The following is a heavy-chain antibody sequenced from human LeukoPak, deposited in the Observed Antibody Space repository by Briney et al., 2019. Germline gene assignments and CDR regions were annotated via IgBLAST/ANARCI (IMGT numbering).Heavy chain of an antibody. CDR1: GFTVSSNY. CDR3: ARDGRQLGEYWFDP. J-gene: IGHJ5*02. Sequence: PGGSLRLSCAASGFTVSSNYMSWVRQAPGKGLEWVSVIYSGGSTYYADSVKGRFTISRDNSKNTLYLQMNSLRAEHTAVYYCARDGRQLGEYWFDPWGQGTLVTVSS. CDR2: IYSGGST. D-gene: IGHD3-10*01. V-gene: IGHV3-53*01.